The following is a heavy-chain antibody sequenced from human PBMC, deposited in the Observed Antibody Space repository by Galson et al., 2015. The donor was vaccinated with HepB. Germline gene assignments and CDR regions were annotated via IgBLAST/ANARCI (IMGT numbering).Heavy chain of an antibody. J-gene: IGHJ6*02. CDR1: GYTFTSYG. Sequence: GYTFTSYGISWVRQAPGQGLEWRGCISAYNGYTKYAQKLQGRVTMTTDTSTSTAYMELRSLRSDDTAVYYCARNGYSGYDSDYYYYYGMDVWGQGTTVTVSS. D-gene: IGHD5-12*01. CDR3: ARNGYSGYDSDYYYYYGMDV. CDR2: ISAYNGYT. V-gene: IGHV1-18*04.